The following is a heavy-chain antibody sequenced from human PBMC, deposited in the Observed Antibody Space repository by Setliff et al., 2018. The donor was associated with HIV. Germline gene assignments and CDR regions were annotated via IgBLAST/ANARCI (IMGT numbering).Heavy chain of an antibody. V-gene: IGHV1-69*05. D-gene: IGHD3-10*01. CDR2: IIPIFGTA. Sequence: SVKVSCKASGGTFSSYAISWVRQAPGQGLEWMGGIIPIFGTANYAQKFQGRVTITTDESTSTAYMELSSLRSEDTAVYYCARGEIMVRGVIGGYFDYWGQGTLVTVSS. J-gene: IGHJ4*02. CDR1: GGTFSSYA. CDR3: ARGEIMVRGVIGGYFDY.